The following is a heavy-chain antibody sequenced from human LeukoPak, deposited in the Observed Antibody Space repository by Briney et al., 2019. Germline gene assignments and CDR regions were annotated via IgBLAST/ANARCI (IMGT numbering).Heavy chain of an antibody. CDR2: ISSSSSYI. CDR1: GFTFSSYA. CDR3: AAPSGSYSY. V-gene: IGHV3-21*01. Sequence: GGSLRLSCAASGFTFSSYAMSWVRQAPGKGLEWVSSISSSSSYIYYADSVKGRFTISRDNAKDSLYLQMNSLRAEDTAVYYCAAPSGSYSYWGQGTLVTVSS. J-gene: IGHJ4*02. D-gene: IGHD1-26*01.